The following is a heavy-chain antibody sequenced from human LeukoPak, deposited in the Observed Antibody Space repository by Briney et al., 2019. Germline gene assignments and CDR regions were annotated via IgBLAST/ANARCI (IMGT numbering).Heavy chain of an antibody. CDR3: AWGWVGSYSGVVRRFDP. Sequence: ASVKVSCKASGYTFTSYYMHWVRQAPGQGLEWMGIINPSGGSTSYAQKFQGRVTMTRDMSTSTVYMELSSLRSEDTAVYYCAWGWVGSYSGVVRRFDPWGQGTLVTVSS. J-gene: IGHJ5*02. D-gene: IGHD1-26*01. CDR1: GYTFTSYY. CDR2: INPSGGST. V-gene: IGHV1-46*01.